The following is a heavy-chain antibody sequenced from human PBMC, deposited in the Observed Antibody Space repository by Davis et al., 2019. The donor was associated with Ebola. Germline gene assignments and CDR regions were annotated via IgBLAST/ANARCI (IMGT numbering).Heavy chain of an antibody. V-gene: IGHV7-4-1*02. Sequence: ASVKVSCKASGYTFTSYAMNWVRQAPGQGLEWMGWINTNTGNPTYAQGFTGRFVFSLDTSVSTAYLQISSLKAEDTAVYYCARDGSGWYNFWFDPWGQGTLVTVSS. J-gene: IGHJ5*02. CDR1: GYTFTSYA. CDR2: INTNTGNP. D-gene: IGHD6-19*01. CDR3: ARDGSGWYNFWFDP.